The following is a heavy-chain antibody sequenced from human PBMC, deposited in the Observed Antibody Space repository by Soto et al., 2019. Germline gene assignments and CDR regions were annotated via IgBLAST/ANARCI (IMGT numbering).Heavy chain of an antibody. CDR3: ARDPASAYSSSSFDY. CDR2: ISAYDGST. J-gene: IGHJ4*02. CDR1: GYTFTTYG. V-gene: IGHV1-18*04. D-gene: IGHD6-6*01. Sequence: QIQLVQSETEVKKPGASVRVSCKASGYTFTTYGITWVRQAPGQGLEWRGWISAYDGSTNYAQKLQGRVSMTTDSSTSTAYLDLRSLRSDDTAVYYCARDPASAYSSSSFDYWGQGTLVTVSS.